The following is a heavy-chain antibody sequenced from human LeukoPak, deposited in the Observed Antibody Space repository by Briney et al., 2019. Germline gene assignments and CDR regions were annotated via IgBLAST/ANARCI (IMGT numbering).Heavy chain of an antibody. D-gene: IGHD2-21*01. V-gene: IGHV4-59*01. CDR2: IYYSGST. J-gene: IGHJ4*02. CDR1: GGSISTYY. CDR3: AKGGKGFSLGLRFDS. Sequence: PSETLSLTCTVSGGSISTYYWSWIRQPPGKGLEWIGYIYYSGSTNYNPSLKSRVTISVDTSKNQFSLNLTSLTAADTAVYYCAKGGKGFSLGLRFDSWGQGTLVSVSS.